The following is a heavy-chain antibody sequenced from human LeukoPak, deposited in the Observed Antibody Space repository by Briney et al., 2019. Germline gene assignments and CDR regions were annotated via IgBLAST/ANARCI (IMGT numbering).Heavy chain of an antibody. J-gene: IGHJ4*02. Sequence: SETLSLTCTVSGGSIRSHYWSWIRQPPGKGLEWIGYIYYSGSTNYNPSLKSRVSISVDTSKNQFSLKPSSVTAADTAVYYCARTGSTVTMLYPFDHWGQGTLVTVSS. CDR3: ARTGSTVTMLYPFDH. V-gene: IGHV4-59*11. CDR2: IYYSGST. D-gene: IGHD4-17*01. CDR1: GGSIRSHY.